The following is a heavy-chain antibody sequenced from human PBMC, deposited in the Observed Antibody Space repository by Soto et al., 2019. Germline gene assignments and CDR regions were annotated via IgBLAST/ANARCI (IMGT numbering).Heavy chain of an antibody. Sequence: GGSLRLSCVASGFRFDDYAMHWVRQAPGKGLEWVSGISWRGAEINYADSVRGRFTISRDNDNNCPYLQMTSLRPEDTALYYCTRSRGTFDVWGQGTKVTVSS. J-gene: IGHJ3*01. CDR3: TRSRGTFDV. CDR1: GFRFDDYA. D-gene: IGHD3-10*01. V-gene: IGHV3-9*01. CDR2: ISWRGAEI.